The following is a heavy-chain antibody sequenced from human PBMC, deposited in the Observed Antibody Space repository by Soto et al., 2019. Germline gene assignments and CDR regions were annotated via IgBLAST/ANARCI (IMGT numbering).Heavy chain of an antibody. CDR2: VWSDGTNT. CDR1: GVPVSIYA. CDR3: ARALTVTDYFDY. V-gene: IGHV3-33*01. J-gene: IGHJ4*02. D-gene: IGHD4-17*01. Sequence: GGSLRLGSAASGVPVSIYAIHGVRQAPGKGLEWVAAVWSDGTNTYYADSVQGRFTIARDNSKNTLYLEMNSLRGEDTAVYYCARALTVTDYFDYWGQRALVTLHS.